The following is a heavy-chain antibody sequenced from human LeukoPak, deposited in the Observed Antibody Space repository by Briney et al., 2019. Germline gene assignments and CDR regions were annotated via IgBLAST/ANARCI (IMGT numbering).Heavy chain of an antibody. V-gene: IGHV1-2*04. CDR3: ARGYGSGSYQYYFDY. Sequence: ASVKVSCKASGYTFTGYYMHWVRQAPGQGLEWMGWINPNSGGTNYAQKFQGWVTMTRDTSISTAYMELSRLRSDDTAVYYCARGYGSGSYQYYFDYWGQGTLVTVSS. D-gene: IGHD3-10*01. CDR2: INPNSGGT. CDR1: GYTFTGYY. J-gene: IGHJ4*02.